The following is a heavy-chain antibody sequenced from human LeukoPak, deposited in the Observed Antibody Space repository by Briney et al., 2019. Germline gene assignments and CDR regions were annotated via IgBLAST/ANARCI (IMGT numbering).Heavy chain of an antibody. Sequence: PGGSLRLSCAASGFSFSSYGMYWVRPAPGKGLERVALIWFDGSNKYYANSVKGRFTISRDNSKNTLYLQMNSLRAEDTAVYYCARGYYYDSSAYSMGAFDIWGQSTMVTVSS. CDR2: IWFDGSNK. V-gene: IGHV3-33*07. D-gene: IGHD3-22*01. CDR1: GFSFSSYG. J-gene: IGHJ3*02. CDR3: ARGYYYDSSAYSMGAFDI.